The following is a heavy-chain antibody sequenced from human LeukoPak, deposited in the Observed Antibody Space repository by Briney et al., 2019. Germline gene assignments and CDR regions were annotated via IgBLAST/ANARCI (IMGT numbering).Heavy chain of an antibody. J-gene: IGHJ6*03. Sequence: SETLSLTCTVSGGSISSSSYYWGWIRQPPGKGLEWIGSIYYSGSTYYNPSLKSRVTISVDTSKNQFSLKLSSVTAADTAVYYCARIRGRYDFWSGYYIWDGPNYMDVWGKGTTVTVSS. CDR3: ARIRGRYDFWSGYYIWDGPNYMDV. CDR2: IYYSGST. D-gene: IGHD3-3*01. V-gene: IGHV4-39*07. CDR1: GGSISSSSYY.